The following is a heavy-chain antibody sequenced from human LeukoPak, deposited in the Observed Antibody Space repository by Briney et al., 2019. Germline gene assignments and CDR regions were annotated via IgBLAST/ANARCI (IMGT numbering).Heavy chain of an antibody. CDR2: ISGSGGST. Sequence: PGGSLRLSCAASGFTFSSYAMSWVRKAPGKGLEWVSAISGSGGSTYYADSVKGRFTISRDNSKNTLYLQMNSLRAEDTAVYYCAKCQGGFWYDASDYWGQGTLVTVSS. CDR1: GFTFSSYA. D-gene: IGHD1-1*01. J-gene: IGHJ4*02. CDR3: AKCQGGFWYDASDY. V-gene: IGHV3-23*01.